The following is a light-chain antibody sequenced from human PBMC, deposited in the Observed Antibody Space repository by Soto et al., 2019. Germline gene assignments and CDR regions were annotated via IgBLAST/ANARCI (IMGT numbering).Light chain of an antibody. Sequence: GDRVTLTCRASQNINNWIAWYQQKPGKAPKFLIYDASTLESGVPSRFSGSGFGTEFSLTISSLQPDDFGSYYCQHMRTFGQGTKVDI. CDR1: QNINNW. J-gene: IGKJ1*01. CDR2: DAS. CDR3: QHMRT. V-gene: IGKV1-5*01.